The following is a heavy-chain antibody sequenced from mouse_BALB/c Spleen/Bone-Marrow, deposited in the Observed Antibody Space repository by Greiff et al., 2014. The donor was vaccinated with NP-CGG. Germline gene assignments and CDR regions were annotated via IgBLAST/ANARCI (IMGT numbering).Heavy chain of an antibody. J-gene: IGHJ4*01. Sequence: VQLQQSGPGLVAPSQSLSITCTVSGFSLTSYGVHWVRQPPGKVLEWLGVIWAGGSTNYNSALMSRLSISKDNSKSQVFLKMSSLQTDDTAKYYGARGSYYEGAMDYWGQGTSVTVSS. D-gene: IGHD1-1*01. CDR1: GFSLTSYG. V-gene: IGHV2-9*02. CDR3: ARGSYYEGAMDY. CDR2: IWAGGST.